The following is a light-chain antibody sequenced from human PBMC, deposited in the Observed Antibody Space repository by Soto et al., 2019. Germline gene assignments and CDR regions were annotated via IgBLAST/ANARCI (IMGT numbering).Light chain of an antibody. V-gene: IGLV2-23*01. J-gene: IGLJ2*01. Sequence: QSALTQPASVSGSPGQSITISCTGTSSDVGSYNLVSWYQQHPGKAPKLMIYEGSKRPSGVSNRFSGSKSGNTASLTISGLQAEDDADEYGGSYAGSSTSWDVVFGGGTKLTVL. CDR3: GSYAGSSTSWDVV. CDR2: EGS. CDR1: SSDVGSYNL.